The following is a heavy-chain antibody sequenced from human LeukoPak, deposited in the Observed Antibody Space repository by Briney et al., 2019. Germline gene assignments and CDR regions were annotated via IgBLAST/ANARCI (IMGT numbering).Heavy chain of an antibody. V-gene: IGHV3-33*06. CDR2: IWYDGSNK. J-gene: IGHJ4*02. CDR3: AKGDDYDYVWGSQGLDY. Sequence: GRSLRLSCAASGFTFSSYAMHWVRQAPGKGLEWVAVIWYDGSNKYYADSVKGRFTISRDNSKNTLYLQMNSLRAEDTAVYYCAKGDDYDYVWGSQGLDYWGQGTLVTVSS. CDR1: GFTFSSYA. D-gene: IGHD3-16*01.